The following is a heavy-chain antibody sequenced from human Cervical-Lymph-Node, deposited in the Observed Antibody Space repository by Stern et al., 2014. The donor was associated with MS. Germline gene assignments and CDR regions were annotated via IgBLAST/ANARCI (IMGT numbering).Heavy chain of an antibody. D-gene: IGHD2-2*01. V-gene: IGHV1-18*04. CDR3: AREGYCSSTSCPED. CDR1: GYTFTSYG. CDR2: ISADNGNT. Sequence: VQLVQSGAEVKKPGASVKVSCKASGYTFTSYGISWVRQAPGHGLEWLGWISADNGNTNYAQKLEGRVTMTTDTSTSTAYMELRSLRSDDTAVYYCAREGYCSSTSCPEDWGQGTLVTVSS. J-gene: IGHJ4*02.